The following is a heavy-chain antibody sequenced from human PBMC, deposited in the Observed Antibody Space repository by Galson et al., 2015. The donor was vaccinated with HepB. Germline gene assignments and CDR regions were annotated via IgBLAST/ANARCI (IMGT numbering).Heavy chain of an antibody. V-gene: IGHV3-66*01. Sequence: SLRLSCAASGFTVSSNYMSWVRQAPGKGLEWVSVIYSGGSTYYADSVKGRLTISRDNSKNTLYLQMNSLRAEDTAVYYCARESSSSWSSRYYFDYWGQGTLVTVSS. D-gene: IGHD6-13*01. CDR3: ARESSSSWSSRYYFDY. CDR2: IYSGGST. J-gene: IGHJ4*02. CDR1: GFTVSSNY.